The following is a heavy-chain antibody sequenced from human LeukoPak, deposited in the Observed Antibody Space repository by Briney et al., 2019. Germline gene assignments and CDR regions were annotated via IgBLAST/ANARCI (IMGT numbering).Heavy chain of an antibody. V-gene: IGHV1-69*04. CDR1: GGTFSSYA. D-gene: IGHD4-17*01. Sequence: SVKVSCKASGGTFSSYAISWVRQAPGQGLEWMGRIIPILGIANYAQKFQGRVTITADKSTSTAYMELSSLRSEDTAVYYCASACVDYGDYGRVSCDGSDFDYWGQGTLVTVSS. CDR3: ASACVDYGDYGRVSCDGSDFDY. J-gene: IGHJ4*02. CDR2: IIPILGIA.